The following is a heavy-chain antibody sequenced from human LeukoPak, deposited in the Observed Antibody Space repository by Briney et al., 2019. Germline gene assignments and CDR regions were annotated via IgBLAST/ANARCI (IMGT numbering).Heavy chain of an antibody. J-gene: IGHJ6*02. Sequence: SETLSLTCAVYGGSFSGYYWSWIRQPPGKGLEWIGEINHSGSTNYNPSLKSRVTISVDTSKNQFSLKLSSVTAADTAVYYCARGQRYSNPLFYYYGMDVWGQGTTVTVSS. D-gene: IGHD4-11*01. CDR1: GGSFSGYY. CDR3: ARGQRYSNPLFYYYGMDV. CDR2: INHSGST. V-gene: IGHV4-34*01.